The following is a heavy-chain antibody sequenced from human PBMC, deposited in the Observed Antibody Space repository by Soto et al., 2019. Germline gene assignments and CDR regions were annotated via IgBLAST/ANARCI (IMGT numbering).Heavy chain of an antibody. CDR1: DFTISNAW. V-gene: IGHV3-23*01. Sequence: HPGGSLRLSCAASDFTISNAWMNWVRQAPGKGLEWVSAISGSGGSTYYADSVKGRFTISRDNSKNTLYLQMNSLRAEDTAVYYCAKVRTRSDIWGQGTMVTVS. J-gene: IGHJ3*02. D-gene: IGHD3-3*01. CDR2: ISGSGGST. CDR3: AKVRTRSDI.